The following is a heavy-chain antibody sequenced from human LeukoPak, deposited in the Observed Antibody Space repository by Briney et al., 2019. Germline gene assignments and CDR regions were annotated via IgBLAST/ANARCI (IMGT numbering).Heavy chain of an antibody. V-gene: IGHV3-9*01. J-gene: IGHJ6*02. CDR1: GFTFDDYA. Sequence: GGSLRLSCAASGFTFDDYAMHWVRQAPGKGLEWVSGISWNSGSIGYADSVKGRFTISRDNAKNSLYLQMNSLRAEDTALYYCAKDIRSGWSEYYYYYYGMDVWGQGTTVTVSS. CDR3: AKDIRSGWSEYYYYYYGMDV. D-gene: IGHD6-19*01. CDR2: ISWNSGSI.